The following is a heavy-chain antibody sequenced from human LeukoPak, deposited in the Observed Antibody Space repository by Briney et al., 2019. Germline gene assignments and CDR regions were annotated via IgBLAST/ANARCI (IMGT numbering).Heavy chain of an antibody. D-gene: IGHD4-17*01. CDR3: AREGDYSNFDY. V-gene: IGHV4-59*01. CDR1: GGSISTYY. CDR2: VYYSRIT. J-gene: IGHJ4*02. Sequence: PSETLSLTCTVSGGSISTYYWSWIRQPPGKGLEWIGYVYYSRITNSNPSLTRRVTIEVDTSKNQFSLRLRSVTAADTAVYYCAREGDYSNFDYWGQGILVTVSS.